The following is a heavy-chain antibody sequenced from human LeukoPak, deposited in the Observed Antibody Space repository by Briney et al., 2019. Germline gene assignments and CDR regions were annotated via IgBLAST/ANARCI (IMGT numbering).Heavy chain of an antibody. V-gene: IGHV4-59*01. Sequence: SETLSLTCTVSGGSISSYYWSWIRQPPGKGLEWIGYIYYSGSTNYNPSLKSRVTISVDTPKNQFSLKLSSVTAADTAVYYCAREAYYDSSGYSHDAFDIWGQGTMVTVSS. CDR2: IYYSGST. CDR3: AREAYYDSSGYSHDAFDI. CDR1: GGSISSYY. D-gene: IGHD3-22*01. J-gene: IGHJ3*02.